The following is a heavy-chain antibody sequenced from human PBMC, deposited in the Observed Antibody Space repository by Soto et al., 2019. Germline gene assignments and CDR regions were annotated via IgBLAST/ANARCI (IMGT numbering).Heavy chain of an antibody. Sequence: PSEPLSRTCSSSGSPISTSSYYRGWIRHPPGKGLEWIGRILYSGRTYYKPSLKSRDTISVKPSKKQNYMKLNSVTAADTAMYYCVCIFSGGYSYGFYYYGMDVWGQGTTVS. CDR3: VCIFSGGYSYGFYYYGMDV. J-gene: IGHJ6*02. CDR2: ILYSGRT. D-gene: IGHD5-18*01. V-gene: IGHV4-39*01. CDR1: GSPISTSSYY.